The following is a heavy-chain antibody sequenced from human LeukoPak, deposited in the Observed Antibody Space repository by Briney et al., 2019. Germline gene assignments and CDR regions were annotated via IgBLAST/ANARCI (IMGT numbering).Heavy chain of an antibody. J-gene: IGHJ4*02. V-gene: IGHV3-66*02. CDR2: IYSGGST. D-gene: IGHD3-22*01. CDR1: GFTVSSNY. CDR3: ARGNGDTMIGSFDY. Sequence: PGGSLRLSCAASGFTVSSNYMSWVRQAPGKGLEWVSVIYSGGSTYYADSVKGRFTISRDNSKNTLYLQMNSLRTEDTAVYYCARGNGDTMIGSFDYWGQGTLVTVSS.